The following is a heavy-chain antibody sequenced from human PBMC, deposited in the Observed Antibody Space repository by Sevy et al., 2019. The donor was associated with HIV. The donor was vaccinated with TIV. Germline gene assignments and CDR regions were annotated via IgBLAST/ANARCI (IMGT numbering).Heavy chain of an antibody. CDR2: FDPEDGET. D-gene: IGHD6-6*01. V-gene: IGHV1-24*01. CDR1: GYTLTELS. CDR3: ATSIAARSGGYYYYYMDV. Sequence: ASVKVSCKVSGYTLTELSMHWVRQAPGKGLEWMGGFDPEDGETIYAQKFQGRDTMTEDTSTDTAYMELSSLRSEDTAVYYCATSIAARSGGYYYYYMDVWGKGTTVTVSS. J-gene: IGHJ6*03.